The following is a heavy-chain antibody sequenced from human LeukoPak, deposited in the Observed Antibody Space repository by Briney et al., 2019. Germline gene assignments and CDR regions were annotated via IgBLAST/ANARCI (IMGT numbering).Heavy chain of an antibody. Sequence: SVKVSCKASGGTFSSYAISWARQAPGQGLEWMGGIIPIFGTANYAQKFQGRVTITTDESTSTAYMELSSLRSEDTAVYYCARVGGNGGYDYVDYYYYYMDVWGKGTTVTVSS. CDR3: ARVGGNGGYDYVDYYYYYMDV. CDR1: GGTFSSYA. CDR2: IIPIFGTA. V-gene: IGHV1-69*05. D-gene: IGHD5-12*01. J-gene: IGHJ6*03.